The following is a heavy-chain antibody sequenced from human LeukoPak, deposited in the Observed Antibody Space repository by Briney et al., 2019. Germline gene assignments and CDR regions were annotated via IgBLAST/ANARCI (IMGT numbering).Heavy chain of an antibody. J-gene: IGHJ6*03. CDR1: GGSISSYY. CDR3: ARGGSGWNYYYYYMDV. V-gene: IGHV4-4*07. D-gene: IGHD6-19*01. Sequence: SETLSLTCSVSGGSISSYYWSWIRQPAGKGLEWIGRIYTSGSTNYNPSLKSRVTISVDTSKNQFSLKLSSVTAADTAVYYCARGGSGWNYYYYYMDVWGKGTTVTISS. CDR2: IYTSGST.